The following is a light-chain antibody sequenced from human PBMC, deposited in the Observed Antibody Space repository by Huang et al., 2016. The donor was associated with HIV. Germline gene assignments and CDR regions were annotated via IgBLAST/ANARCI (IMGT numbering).Light chain of an antibody. J-gene: IGKJ2*01. CDR1: QSISKW. V-gene: IGKV1-5*01. Sequence: DVQMTQSPSTLAASLGDSVTITCRASQSISKWLAWYERKPGNAPKHVIYEASTLQRGGRSRLSGRRSGTEFTLASSALQPDDSATYCCQHYNNYPLTFGLGTKLEIK. CDR2: EAS. CDR3: QHYNNYPLT.